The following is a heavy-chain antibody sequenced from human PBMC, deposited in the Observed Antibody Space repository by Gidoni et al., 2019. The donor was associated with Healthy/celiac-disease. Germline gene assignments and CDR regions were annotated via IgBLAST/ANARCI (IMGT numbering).Heavy chain of an antibody. CDR1: GFTLSSYA. D-gene: IGHD3-9*01. Sequence: EGQLVECGGGLVQPGGCLSRDCAASGFTLSSYAMHWVRQATGQGLEYVSAIIWNGGSTYYANSVKGRFTISTDISKHTLYLQMGSLRAEDMAVSYCPRARDDILTRNGMDVWGQGTTVTVSS. CDR3: PRARDDILTRNGMDV. CDR2: IIWNGGST. J-gene: IGHJ6*02. V-gene: IGHV3-64*01.